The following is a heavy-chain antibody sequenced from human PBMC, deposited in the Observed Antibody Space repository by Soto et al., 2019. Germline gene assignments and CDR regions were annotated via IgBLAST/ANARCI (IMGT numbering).Heavy chain of an antibody. V-gene: IGHV1-69*01. CDR3: ARNPYCYGSGSYSPGEDY. J-gene: IGHJ4*02. CDR1: GGTFSSYA. Sequence: QVQLVQSGAEGKKPGSSVKVSCKASGGTFSSYAISWVRQAPGQGLEWMGGIIPIFGTANYAQKFQGRVTITADESTSTAYMELSSLRSEDTAVYYCARNPYCYGSGSYSPGEDYWGQGTLVTVSS. CDR2: IIPIFGTA. D-gene: IGHD3-10*01.